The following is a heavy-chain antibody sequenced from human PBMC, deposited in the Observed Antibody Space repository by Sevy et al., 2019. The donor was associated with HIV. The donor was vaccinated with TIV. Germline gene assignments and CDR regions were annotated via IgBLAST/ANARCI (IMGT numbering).Heavy chain of an antibody. D-gene: IGHD6-13*01. J-gene: IGHJ4*02. CDR3: AKSLPSSSTWYRSNYFDY. CDR2: ISTGGGST. Sequence: GGSLRLSCAASRFTFSSYAMSWVRQAPGKGLEWVSAISTGGGSTFYADSVRGRFTVSRDNSKNTRYLQMNSLRAEDTAVYYCAKSLPSSSTWYRSNYFDYWGQGTLVTVSS. V-gene: IGHV3-23*01. CDR1: RFTFSSYA.